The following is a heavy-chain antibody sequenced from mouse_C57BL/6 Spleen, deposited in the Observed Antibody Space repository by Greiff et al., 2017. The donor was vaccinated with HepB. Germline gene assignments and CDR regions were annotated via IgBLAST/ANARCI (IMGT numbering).Heavy chain of an antibody. J-gene: IGHJ2*01. Sequence: QVQLQQSGAELVRPGTSVKLSCKASGYTFTSYWMHWVKQRPGQGLEWIGVIDPSDSYTNYNQKFKGKATLTVDTSSSTAYMQLSSLTSEDSAVYYCASVYYGNRYYFDYWGQGTTLTVSS. CDR1: GYTFTSYW. CDR3: ASVYYGNRYYFDY. D-gene: IGHD2-1*01. V-gene: IGHV1-59*01. CDR2: IDPSDSYT.